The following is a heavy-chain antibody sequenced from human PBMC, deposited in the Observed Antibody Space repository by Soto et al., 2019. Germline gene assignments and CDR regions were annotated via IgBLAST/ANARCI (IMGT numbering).Heavy chain of an antibody. CDR1: GGSISSYY. CDR3: ARDRGYCSSTSCQHNWFDP. CDR2: IYYSGST. V-gene: IGHV4-59*01. J-gene: IGHJ5*02. D-gene: IGHD2-2*01. Sequence: SETLSLTCTVSGGSISSYYWSWIRQPPGKGLEWIGYIYYSGSTNYNPSLKSRVTMSVDTSKNQFSLKLSSVTAADTAVYYCARDRGYCSSTSCQHNWFDPWGQGTLVTVSS.